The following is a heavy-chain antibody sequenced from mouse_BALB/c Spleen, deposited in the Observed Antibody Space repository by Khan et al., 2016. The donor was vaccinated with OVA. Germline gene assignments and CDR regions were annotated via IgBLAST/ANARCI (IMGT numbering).Heavy chain of an antibody. CDR2: INPSSGYT. V-gene: IGHV1-4*01. CDR1: GYTFTSYT. D-gene: IGHD3-1*01. Sequence: QVQLKQSGAELVKPGASAKMSCKASGYTFTSYTMHWVKQRPGQGLEWIGYINPSSGYTKYNQKFKDKPTLTADKSSSTAYMQLSSLTSEDSAVYYCARKGTRASYWGQGTTLTVSS. J-gene: IGHJ2*01. CDR3: ARKGTRASY.